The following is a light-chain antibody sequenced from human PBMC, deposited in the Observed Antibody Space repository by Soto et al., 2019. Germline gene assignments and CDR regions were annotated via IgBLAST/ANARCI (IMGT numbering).Light chain of an antibody. CDR2: AAS. CDR1: QSISTY. Sequence: EIAFKQSPAHLSLSAGARSTLSCRASQSISTYLAWYQQKPGQAHRLLIYAASNRVIGIPDRFSGSVSGTDFTLPIRSLEPEDLGVYYCQQRWHWPQNTVGQGTRLEIK. CDR3: QQRWHWPQNT. V-gene: IGKV3-11*01. J-gene: IGKJ5*01.